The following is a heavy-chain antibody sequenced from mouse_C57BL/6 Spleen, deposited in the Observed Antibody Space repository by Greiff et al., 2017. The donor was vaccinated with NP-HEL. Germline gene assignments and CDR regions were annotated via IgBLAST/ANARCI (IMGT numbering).Heavy chain of an antibody. Sequence: VHLVESGPGLVAPSQSLSITCTVSGFSLTSYAISWVRQPPGPGLAWLGVIWPGGGTNYNSALKSRLSISKDNSKSQVFLKMNSLQTDDTARYYCASDSSDYLVFAYWGQGTLVTVSA. CDR1: GFSLTSYA. CDR3: ASDSSDYLVFAY. CDR2: IWPGGGT. J-gene: IGHJ3*01. V-gene: IGHV2-9-1*01. D-gene: IGHD3-2*02.